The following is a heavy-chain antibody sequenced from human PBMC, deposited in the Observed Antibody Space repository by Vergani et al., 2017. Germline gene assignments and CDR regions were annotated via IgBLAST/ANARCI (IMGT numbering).Heavy chain of an antibody. Sequence: QVQLQESGPGLLKPSETLSLTSSVSGGSMSGYYWRGFRQPPGKELECLGYMYHSGSTNYNPSLEPRVTISADTSKNQFSLKLNSVTAADTAVDYCGRVADFYGLGSRLLDLWVQGILVTVSS. V-gene: IGHV4-59*01. D-gene: IGHD3-10*01. CDR1: GGSMSGYY. J-gene: IGHJ5*02. CDR2: MYHSGST. CDR3: GRVADFYGLGSRLLDL.